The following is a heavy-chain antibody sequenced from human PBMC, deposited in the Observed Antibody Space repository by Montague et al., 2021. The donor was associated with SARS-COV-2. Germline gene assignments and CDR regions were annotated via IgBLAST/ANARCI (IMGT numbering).Heavy chain of an antibody. V-gene: IGHV4-61*01. Sequence: SETLSLTCTVSGGSISSGNSYWNWSRQPPGKGLEWIGYISYSGSTNYSPSLKSRVTISVDTSKNQLSLKVISATAADTAVYYCARFGYESVGYCYVVEVWGQGTLVTVSS. CDR1: GGSISSGNSY. D-gene: IGHD3-22*01. J-gene: IGHJ1*01. CDR3: ARFGYESVGYCYVVEV. CDR2: ISYSGST.